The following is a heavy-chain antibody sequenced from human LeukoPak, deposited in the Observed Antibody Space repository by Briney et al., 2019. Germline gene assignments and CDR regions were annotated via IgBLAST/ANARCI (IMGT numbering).Heavy chain of an antibody. V-gene: IGHV3-48*03. CDR3: ARGGEYWFFDL. D-gene: IGHD3-16*01. J-gene: IGHJ2*01. CDR2: ISSRGTSI. Sequence: GGSLRLSCAASGFTFSRYEMNWVRQAPGKGLEWLSYISSRGTSIYYAESVKGRFTVSRDKAKNSLFLQMSSLRAEDTAVYYCARGGEYWFFDLWGRGTLVTVSS. CDR1: GFTFSRYE.